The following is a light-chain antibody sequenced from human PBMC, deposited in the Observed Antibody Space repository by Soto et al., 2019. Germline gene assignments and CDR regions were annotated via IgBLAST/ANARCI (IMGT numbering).Light chain of an antibody. J-gene: IGKJ1*01. CDR2: DAS. CDR1: QSISSW. V-gene: IGKV1-5*01. CDR3: QQYSTYPWT. Sequence: DIQLTQSPSTLSASVGDRVTITCRASQSISSWLAWYKQKPGKAPKVLIFDASSLESGVPSRVSGSGSATEFTLTISSLQPDDFETYYCQQYSTYPWTFGQGTKVDIK.